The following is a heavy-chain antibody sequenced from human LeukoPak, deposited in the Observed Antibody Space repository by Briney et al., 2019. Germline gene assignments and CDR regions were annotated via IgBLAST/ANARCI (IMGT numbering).Heavy chain of an antibody. J-gene: IGHJ5*02. CDR1: GYTFTSYV. CDR2: IRPMNGDT. Sequence: ASVKVSCKASGYTFTSYVISWVRQAPGQGLEWMGRIRPMNGDTKYAQKFQDRVSITMDTSTTTAYMELRSLTSDDTAVYYCGRGVQSFDPWGQGTLVTVSS. CDR3: GRGVQSFDP. V-gene: IGHV1-18*01.